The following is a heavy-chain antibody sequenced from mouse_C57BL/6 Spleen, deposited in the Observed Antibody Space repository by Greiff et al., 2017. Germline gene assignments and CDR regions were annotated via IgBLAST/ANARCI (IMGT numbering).Heavy chain of an antibody. CDR1: GYTFTSYW. J-gene: IGHJ3*01. CDR3: ARSYSNYVTWFAY. V-gene: IGHV1-53*01. CDR2: INPSNGGT. D-gene: IGHD2-5*01. Sequence: VKLQQSGTELVKPGASVKLSCKASGYTFTSYWMHWVKQRPGQGLEWIENINPSNGGTNYNEKFKSKATLTVDKSSSTAYMQLSSLTSEDSAVYYCARSYSNYVTWFAYWGQGTLVTVSA.